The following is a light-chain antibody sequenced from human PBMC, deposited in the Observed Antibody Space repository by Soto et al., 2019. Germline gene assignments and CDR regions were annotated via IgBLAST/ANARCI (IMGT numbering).Light chain of an antibody. J-gene: IGLJ7*01. Sequence: QSVLTQPPSVSGAPGQRVTISCTGSSSNTGAVFDVHWYQQVPGTAPKLLIYENTKRPSGVPDRFSGSKSGTSASLAITGLQAEAEADYYCQSYDSGLSGWLFGGGTQLTVL. CDR2: ENT. CDR3: QSYDSGLSGWL. CDR1: SSNTGAVFD. V-gene: IGLV1-40*01.